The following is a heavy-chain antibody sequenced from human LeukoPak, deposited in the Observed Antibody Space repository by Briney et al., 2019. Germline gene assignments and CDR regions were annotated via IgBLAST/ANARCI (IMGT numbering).Heavy chain of an antibody. CDR2: IYYSGST. J-gene: IGHJ6*03. CDR1: GGSISSSSYY. V-gene: IGHV4-39*01. D-gene: IGHD4/OR15-4a*01. Sequence: SETLSLTCTVSGGSISSSSYYWGWIRQPPGKGLEWIGSIYYSGSTYYNPSLKSRVTISVDTSKNQFSLKLSSVTAADTAVYYCASLYGGPPGFYYYYKDVWGKGTTVTVSS. CDR3: ASLYGGPPGFYYYYKDV.